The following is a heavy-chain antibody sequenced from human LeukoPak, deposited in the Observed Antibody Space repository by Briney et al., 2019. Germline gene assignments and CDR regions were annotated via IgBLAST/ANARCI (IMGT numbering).Heavy chain of an antibody. D-gene: IGHD6-13*01. J-gene: IGHJ6*03. Sequence: SETLSLTCSVSGYSISSGNYWGWIRLPPGKGLQWIGSIYHSGSTYYNPSLKSRVTISVDTSKNQFSLKLSSVTAADTAVYYCARDSQSGQLVLSDSYYYMDVWGKGTTVTISS. V-gene: IGHV4-38-2*02. CDR1: GYSISSGNY. CDR3: ARDSQSGQLVLSDSYYYMDV. CDR2: IYHSGST.